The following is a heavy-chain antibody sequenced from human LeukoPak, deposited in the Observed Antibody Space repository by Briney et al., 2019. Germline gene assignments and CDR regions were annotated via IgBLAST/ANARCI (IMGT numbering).Heavy chain of an antibody. J-gene: IGHJ5*02. CDR1: GFTFSGSA. Sequence: GGSLRLSCAASGFTFSGSAMHWVRQASGKGLEWVGRIRSKANSYATAYAASVKGRFTISRDDSKNTAYLQMNSLKTEDTAVYYCTRHGDYVGEFWFDPWGQGTLVTVSS. V-gene: IGHV3-73*01. CDR2: IRSKANSYAT. D-gene: IGHD3-16*01. CDR3: TRHGDYVGEFWFDP.